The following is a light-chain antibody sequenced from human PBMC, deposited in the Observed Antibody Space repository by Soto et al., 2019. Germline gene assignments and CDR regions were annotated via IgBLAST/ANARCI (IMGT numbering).Light chain of an antibody. CDR3: SSYTSSSTRL. J-gene: IGLJ2*01. Sequence: QSALTQPASVSGSPGQSITISCTGTSSDVGGYNYVSWYQQHPGKAPKLMFYDVSNRPSGVSNRFSGSKSGNTASLTISGLQAEDEADYYCSSYTSSSTRLFGGGTKLTVL. V-gene: IGLV2-14*01. CDR1: SSDVGGYNY. CDR2: DVS.